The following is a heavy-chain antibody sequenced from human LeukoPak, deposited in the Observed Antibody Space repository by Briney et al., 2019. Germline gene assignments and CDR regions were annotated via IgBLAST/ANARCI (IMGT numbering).Heavy chain of an antibody. CDR2: IRYDGSNK. V-gene: IGHV3-30*02. J-gene: IGHJ4*02. CDR1: AFTFSNYD. D-gene: IGHD3-10*01. Sequence: GGSLRLSCAASAFTFSNYDMHWVRQAPGKGLEWVAFIRYDGSNKYYADFVEGRFTISRDNSKNTPYLLMNSLRAEDTAVYYCAKDSGSYYTSDYWGQGTLVTVSS. CDR3: AKDSGSYYTSDY.